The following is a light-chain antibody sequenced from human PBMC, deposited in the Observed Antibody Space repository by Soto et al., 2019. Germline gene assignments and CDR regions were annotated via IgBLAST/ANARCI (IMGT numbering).Light chain of an antibody. J-gene: IGLJ1*01. CDR3: SSYTSSSVYV. CDR1: SSDVGGYNY. V-gene: IGLV2-14*01. Sequence: QSVLTQPASVSVSPGQSITISCTGTSSDVGGYNYVSLYQQHPGKAPKLMIYEVSNRPSGVSNRFSGSKSGNTASLTISGLQAEDEADYYCSSYTSSSVYVFGTGTKVTVL. CDR2: EVS.